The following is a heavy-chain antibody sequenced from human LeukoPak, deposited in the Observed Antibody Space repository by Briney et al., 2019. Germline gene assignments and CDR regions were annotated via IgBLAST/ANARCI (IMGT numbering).Heavy chain of an antibody. V-gene: IGHV1-69*04. CDR2: IIPILGIA. Sequence: SVKVSCKASGGTFSSYAISWVRQAPGQGLEWMGRIIPILGIANYAQKFQGRVTITADESTSTAYMELSSLRSEDTAVYYCARVVPGIAAAGTGHWFDPWGQGTLVTVSS. D-gene: IGHD6-13*01. CDR3: ARVVPGIAAAGTGHWFDP. CDR1: GGTFSSYA. J-gene: IGHJ5*02.